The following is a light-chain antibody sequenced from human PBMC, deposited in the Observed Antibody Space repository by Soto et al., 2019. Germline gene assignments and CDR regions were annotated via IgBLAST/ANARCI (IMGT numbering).Light chain of an antibody. V-gene: IGLV2-23*02. CDR2: EVG. CDR3: CSYAGAGLGV. CDR1: SSDVGSYNL. J-gene: IGLJ3*02. Sequence: QSALTQPASVAGSPVQSITISCTGASSDVGSYNLVSWYQHHPGKAPKLIVYEVGQRPSGVSNRFSGSKSGNTASLTISGLQAEGEADYYCCSYAGAGLGVFGGGTKLTVL.